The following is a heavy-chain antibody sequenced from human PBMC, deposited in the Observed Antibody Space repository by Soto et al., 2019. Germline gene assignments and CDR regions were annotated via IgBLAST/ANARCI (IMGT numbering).Heavy chain of an antibody. CDR1: GFSLSTSAVG. CDR2: IYWDDDK. V-gene: IGHV2-5*02. J-gene: IGHJ4*02. Sequence: QITLKESGPTLVEPTQTLTLTCAFSGFSLSTSAVGVGWIRQSPGKALEWLALIYWDDDKRYSPSLKSRLTITKDTSKNQVVPTMTNVDPVDTATYYCAHHLTGGSGSHRAYDYWGQGTLVTVSS. CDR3: AHHLTGGSGSHRAYDY. D-gene: IGHD6-19*01.